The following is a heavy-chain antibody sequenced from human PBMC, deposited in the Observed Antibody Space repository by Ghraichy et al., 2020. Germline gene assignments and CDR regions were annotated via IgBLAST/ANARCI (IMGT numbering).Heavy chain of an antibody. J-gene: IGHJ5*02. Sequence: ASVKVSCKASGYTFTSYGISWVRQAPGQGLEWMGWISAYNGNTNYAQKLQGRVTMTTDTSTSTAYMELRSLRSDDTAVYYCARVGGVEYSSSEGWFDPRGQGTLVTVSS. D-gene: IGHD6-6*01. CDR2: ISAYNGNT. CDR1: GYTFTSYG. V-gene: IGHV1-18*01. CDR3: ARVGGVEYSSSEGWFDP.